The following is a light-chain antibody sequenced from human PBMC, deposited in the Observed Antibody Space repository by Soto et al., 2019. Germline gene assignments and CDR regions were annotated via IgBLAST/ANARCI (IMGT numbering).Light chain of an antibody. V-gene: IGLV2-14*01. CDR3: FSYTSASALV. J-gene: IGLJ2*01. CDR2: EVY. CDR1: SSDIGGYNY. Sequence: QSALTQPASVSGSPGQSSTISCTGTSSDIGGYNYVSWYQLHPGKAPKLVIYEVYNRPSGVSTRFSGSKSGNTASLTISGLQAEDEADYYCFSYTSASALVFGGGTKLTVL.